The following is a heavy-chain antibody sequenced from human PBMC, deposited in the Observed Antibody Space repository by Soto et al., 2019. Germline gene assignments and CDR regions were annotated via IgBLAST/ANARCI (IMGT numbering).Heavy chain of an antibody. CDR1: GFSLSSTRVA. V-gene: IGHV2-5*02. D-gene: IGHD6-19*01. CDR3: AHIVVAGLGYDFDY. CDR2: IYWDDDK. J-gene: IGHJ4*02. Sequence: QITLKESGPTLVKPTQTLTLTCTFSGFSLSSTRVAVGWIRQPPGKALEWLALIYWDDDKRYSSFLKSRLTTTTDPPKNRAVLTMSTMDPVETARYYCAHIVVAGLGYDFDYWGQGTLVTVSS.